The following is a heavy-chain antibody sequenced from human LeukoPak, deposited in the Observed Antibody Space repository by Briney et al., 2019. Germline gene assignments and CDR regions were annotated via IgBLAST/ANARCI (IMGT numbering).Heavy chain of an antibody. CDR1: GFTFSSYR. Sequence: GGSLRLSCVASGFTFSSYRMNWVRQAPGKGLEWVSSISSSSSYIYYADSVKGRFTISRDNAKNSLYLQMNSLRAEDTAVYYCAREEGDETIDYWGQGTLVTVSS. CDR3: AREEGDETIDY. J-gene: IGHJ4*02. CDR2: ISSSSSYI. D-gene: IGHD2-21*01. V-gene: IGHV3-21*01.